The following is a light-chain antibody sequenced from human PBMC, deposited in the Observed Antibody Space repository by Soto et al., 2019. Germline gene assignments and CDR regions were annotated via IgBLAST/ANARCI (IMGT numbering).Light chain of an antibody. CDR1: NSNIGAGFD. CDR2: GNI. J-gene: IGLJ1*01. CDR3: QSFDSSEGNFYV. Sequence: QPVLTQPPSVSGAPGQRVTISCTGSNSNIGAGFDVHWYQQFPGRAPKLLIFGNINRPSGVPDRFSGSKSGSSASLAITGLQTEDEADYYCQSFDSSEGNFYVFGTGTKLTVL. V-gene: IGLV1-40*01.